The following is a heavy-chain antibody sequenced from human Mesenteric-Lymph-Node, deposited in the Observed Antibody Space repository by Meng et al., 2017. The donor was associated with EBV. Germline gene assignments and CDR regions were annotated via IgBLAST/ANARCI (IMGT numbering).Heavy chain of an antibody. V-gene: IGHV3-15*01. CDR2: VKRATEGGST. CDR1: GFAFSNTW. D-gene: IGHD4-17*01. J-gene: IGHJ4*02. CDR3: TSRVVTTNDY. Sequence: VHLVESGGGLVQPGGSLRLSCAASGFAFSNTWMNWVRQAPGKGLEWVGRVKRATEGGSTDYIAPVKGRFSISRDDSLNTVYLQMNNLKTEDTGIYYCTSRVVTTNDYWGQGTLVTVSS.